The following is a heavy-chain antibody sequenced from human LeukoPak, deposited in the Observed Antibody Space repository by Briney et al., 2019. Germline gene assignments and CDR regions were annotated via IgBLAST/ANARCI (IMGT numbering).Heavy chain of an antibody. V-gene: IGHV1-24*01. Sequence: ASVKVSLMVSGYTLTELSMHWVRQAPGKGVEWMGGFDPEDGETIYAQKFQGRVTITEDTSTDTAYMELSSLRSEDTAVYYCATPSFSSGWDRAFDYWGQGTLVTVSS. CDR2: FDPEDGET. CDR1: GYTLTELS. CDR3: ATPSFSSGWDRAFDY. D-gene: IGHD6-19*01. J-gene: IGHJ4*02.